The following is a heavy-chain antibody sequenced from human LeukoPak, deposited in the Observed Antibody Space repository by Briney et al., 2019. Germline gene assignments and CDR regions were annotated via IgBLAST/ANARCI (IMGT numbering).Heavy chain of an antibody. CDR3: AREANSPTARYWYFDL. CDR1: GGSVSSYY. Sequence: SETLSLTCTVSGGSVSSYYWSWMRQSPGKGLEWIGYVYYSGSTNYNPALKSQVTISLDTSENQFSLKLSSVTAADTAVYYCAREANSPTARYWYFDLWGRGTQVTVSS. J-gene: IGHJ2*01. D-gene: IGHD2-21*01. V-gene: IGHV4-59*02. CDR2: VYYSGST.